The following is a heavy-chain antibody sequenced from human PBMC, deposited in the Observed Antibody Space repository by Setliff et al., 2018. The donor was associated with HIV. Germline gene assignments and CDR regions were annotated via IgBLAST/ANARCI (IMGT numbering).Heavy chain of an antibody. J-gene: IGHJ4*02. CDR2: ISGGAGYT. V-gene: IGHV3-23*01. Sequence: QPGGSLRLSCAASGFTFSSYAMSWVRQAPGKGLEWVSTISGGAGYTYYADSVNGRFTLSRDISENALYLQIDSLRPEDTAVYYCARLRLYNSALDYWGQGTLVTVSS. CDR3: ARLRLYNSALDY. CDR1: GFTFSSYA. D-gene: IGHD2-21*02.